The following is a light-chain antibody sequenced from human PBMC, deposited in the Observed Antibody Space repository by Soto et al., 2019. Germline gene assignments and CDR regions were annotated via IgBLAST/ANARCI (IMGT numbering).Light chain of an antibody. V-gene: IGLV2-8*01. CDR1: SSDVGGYNY. CDR2: EVY. CDR3: SSYAASDSFVV. Sequence: QSALTQPPSASGSPGQSVTISCTGTSSDVGGYNYVSWYQHHPDKAPKLIIYEVYKRPSGVPDRFSGSKSGNTASLTVYGLQAEDEAEYYCSSYAASDSFVVFGGGTKVTVL. J-gene: IGLJ2*01.